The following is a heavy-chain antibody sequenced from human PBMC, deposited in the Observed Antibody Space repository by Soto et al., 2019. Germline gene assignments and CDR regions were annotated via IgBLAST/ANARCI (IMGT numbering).Heavy chain of an antibody. J-gene: IGHJ6*02. CDR1: GGSISSSSYY. V-gene: IGHV4-39*01. CDR2: IYYSGST. D-gene: IGHD3-3*01. Sequence: QLQLQESGPGLVKPSETLSLTCTVSGGSISSSSYYWGWIRQPPGKGLEWIGSIYYSGSTYYNPSLKSRVTISVDTSKNQFSLKLSSVTAADTAVYYCASAPGEYDFWSGYSGGYYYYGMDVWGQGTTVTVS. CDR3: ASAPGEYDFWSGYSGGYYYYGMDV.